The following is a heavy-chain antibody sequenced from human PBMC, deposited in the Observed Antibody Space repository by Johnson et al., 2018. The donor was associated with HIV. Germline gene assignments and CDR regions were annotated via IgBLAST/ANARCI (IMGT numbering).Heavy chain of an antibody. CDR2: ISSDGSNK. V-gene: IGHV3-30*19. CDR1: GFTFSSYG. J-gene: IGHJ3*02. CDR3: ARDRTPLVKVDAFDI. Sequence: QVKLVESGGGVVQPGRSLRLSCAASGFTFSSYGMHWVRQAPGKGLEWVAVISSDGSNKYYADSVKGRFTISRDNSKNTLYLQMNSLRAEDTAVYYCARDRTPLVKVDAFDIWGQGTMVTVSS.